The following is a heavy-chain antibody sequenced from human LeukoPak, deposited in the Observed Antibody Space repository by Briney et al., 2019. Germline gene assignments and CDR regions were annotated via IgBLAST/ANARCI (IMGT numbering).Heavy chain of an antibody. CDR2: ISYDGSNK. J-gene: IGHJ4*02. Sequence: GRSLRLSCAASGFTLSSYAMHWVRQAPGKGLEWVAVISYDGSNKYYADSVKGRFTISRDNSKNTLYLQMNSLGAEDTAVYYCARGYDSSGYYYAYYFDYWGQGTPVTVSS. CDR1: GFTLSSYA. CDR3: ARGYDSSGYYYAYYFDY. V-gene: IGHV3-30-3*01. D-gene: IGHD3-22*01.